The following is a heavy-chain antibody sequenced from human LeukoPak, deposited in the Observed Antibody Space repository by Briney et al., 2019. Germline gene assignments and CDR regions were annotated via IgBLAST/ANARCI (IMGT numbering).Heavy chain of an antibody. CDR1: GVSISSSNS. CDR3: AQDIAWGAFEH. D-gene: IGHD7-27*01. J-gene: IGHJ4*02. CDR2: ISPSGGGT. Sequence: PSETLSLTCTVSGVSISSSNSYWGWIRQAPGKGLEWVSGISPSGGGTYYADSVKGRFTISRDDSKNTLSLQMNSLRVEDTALYYCAQDIAWGAFEHWGQGTLVTVSS. V-gene: IGHV3-23*01.